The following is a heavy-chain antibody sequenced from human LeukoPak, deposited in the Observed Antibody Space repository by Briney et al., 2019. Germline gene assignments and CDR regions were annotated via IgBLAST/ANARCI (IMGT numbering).Heavy chain of an antibody. D-gene: IGHD6-6*01. CDR1: GFTVSSNY. Sequence: GGSLRLSCAASGFTVSSNYMSWVRQAPGKGLEWVSAISGSGGSTYYADSVKGRFTISRDNSKNTLYLQMNSLRAEDTAVYYCAKDRVAARPEAWFDPWGQGTLVTVSS. J-gene: IGHJ5*02. CDR3: AKDRVAARPEAWFDP. V-gene: IGHV3-23*01. CDR2: ISGSGGST.